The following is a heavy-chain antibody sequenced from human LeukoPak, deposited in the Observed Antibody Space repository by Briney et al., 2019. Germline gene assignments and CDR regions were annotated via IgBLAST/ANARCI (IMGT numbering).Heavy chain of an antibody. Sequence: GGSLGLSCAASGFTFSSYWMHWVRQAPGKGLVWVSRINSDGSSTSYADSVKGRFTISRDNAKNTLYLQMNSLRAEDTAVYYCARGRTPLLRAYYYYYYYMDVWGKGTTVTVSS. J-gene: IGHJ6*03. CDR2: INSDGSST. D-gene: IGHD2/OR15-2a*01. CDR3: ARGRTPLLRAYYYYYYYMDV. CDR1: GFTFSSYW. V-gene: IGHV3-74*01.